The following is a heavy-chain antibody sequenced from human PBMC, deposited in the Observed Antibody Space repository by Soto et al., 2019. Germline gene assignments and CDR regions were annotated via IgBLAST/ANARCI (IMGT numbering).Heavy chain of an antibody. CDR2: MNPNRGNT. J-gene: IGHJ4*02. CDR1: GYTFTSYD. Sequence: QVQLVQSGAEVKKPGASVKVSCKASGYTFTSYDINWVRQATGQGLEWMGWMNPNRGNTGYAQKFQGRVTMTRNTSISTAYMELSSLRSEDTAVYYCARVTDCSGGSCHAADYYFDYWGQGTLVTVSS. V-gene: IGHV1-8*01. CDR3: ARVTDCSGGSCHAADYYFDY. D-gene: IGHD2-15*01.